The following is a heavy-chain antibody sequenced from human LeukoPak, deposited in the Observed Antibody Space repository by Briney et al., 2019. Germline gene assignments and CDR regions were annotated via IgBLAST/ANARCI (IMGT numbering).Heavy chain of an antibody. CDR3: ARGRDEYSSSPDES. Sequence: GGSLRLSCVASGFTFRSYGIHWVRQAPGKGLEWVAVIWSDGSTKFYADSVKGRFTISRDDSKNTLSLQMNILRADDTGVYYCARGRDEYSSSPDESWGQGTLVTVSS. D-gene: IGHD6-6*01. V-gene: IGHV3-33*01. CDR1: GFTFRSYG. J-gene: IGHJ4*02. CDR2: IWSDGSTK.